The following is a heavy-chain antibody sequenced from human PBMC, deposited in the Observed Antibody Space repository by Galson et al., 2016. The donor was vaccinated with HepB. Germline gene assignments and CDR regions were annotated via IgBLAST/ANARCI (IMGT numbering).Heavy chain of an antibody. J-gene: IGHJ4*02. CDR3: ARDNAVAGFFDY. Sequence: PALVKPTQTLTLTCTFSGFSLSTSGICVSWIRQPPGKALEWLARVDWDDDKYYSTSLKTRLTISKDTSKNQVVLTMTNMDPVDTATYYCARDNAVAGFFDYWGQGTLVTVSS. CDR1: GFSLSTSGIC. CDR2: VDWDDDK. V-gene: IGHV2-70*11. D-gene: IGHD6-19*01.